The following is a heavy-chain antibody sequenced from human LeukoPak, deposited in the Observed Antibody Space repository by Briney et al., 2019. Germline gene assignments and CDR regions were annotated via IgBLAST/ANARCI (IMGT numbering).Heavy chain of an antibody. J-gene: IGHJ6*03. CDR1: GFTFSSYG. Sequence: PGRSLRLSYAASGFTFSSYGMHWVRQAPGKGLEWVAVISYDGSNKYYADSVKGRFTISRDNSKNTLYLQMNSLRAEDTAVYYCAKTMGTENKDYYYFYMDVWGKGTTVTISS. CDR3: AKTMGTENKDYYYFYMDV. CDR2: ISYDGSNK. D-gene: IGHD3-10*01. V-gene: IGHV3-30*18.